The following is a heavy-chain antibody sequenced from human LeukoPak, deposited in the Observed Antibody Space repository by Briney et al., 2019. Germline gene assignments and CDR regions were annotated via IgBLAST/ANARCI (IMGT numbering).Heavy chain of an antibody. CDR3: ARSRNLRASFDY. D-gene: IGHD4-17*01. V-gene: IGHV1-18*01. Sequence: ASVKVSCKASGYTFTSYGISWVRQAPGQGLEWMGWISAYNGNTNYAQKLQGRVTMTTDTSTSTAYMELSRLRSDDTAVYYCARSRNLRASFDYWGQGTLVTVSS. J-gene: IGHJ4*02. CDR2: ISAYNGNT. CDR1: GYTFTSYG.